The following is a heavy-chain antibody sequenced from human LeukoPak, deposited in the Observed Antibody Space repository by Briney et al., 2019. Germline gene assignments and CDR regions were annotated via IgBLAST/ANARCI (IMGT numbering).Heavy chain of an antibody. D-gene: IGHD2-2*01. CDR3: ARGAVVVPAAYFDY. CDR1: GGTFMRHS. Sequence: GASVKVSCKASGGTFMRHSISWVRQAPRQGLEWMGGIIPIFGTANYAQKFQGRVTITADESTSTAYMELSSLRSEDTAVYYCARGAVVVPAAYFDYWGQGTLVTVSS. J-gene: IGHJ4*02. CDR2: IIPIFGTA. V-gene: IGHV1-69*13.